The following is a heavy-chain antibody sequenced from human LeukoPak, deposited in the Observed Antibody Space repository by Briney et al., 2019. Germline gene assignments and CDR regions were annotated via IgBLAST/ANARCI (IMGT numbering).Heavy chain of an antibody. CDR1: GFTFSSYS. CDR2: ISSSSSTI. Sequence: QPGGSLRLSCAASGFTFSSYSMNWVRQAPGKGLEWVSYISSSSSTIYYADSVKGRFTISRDNAKNSLYLQMNSLRAEDTAVYYCARDRWANFFDYWGQGTLVTVSS. J-gene: IGHJ4*02. V-gene: IGHV3-48*04. CDR3: ARDRWANFFDY. D-gene: IGHD5-24*01.